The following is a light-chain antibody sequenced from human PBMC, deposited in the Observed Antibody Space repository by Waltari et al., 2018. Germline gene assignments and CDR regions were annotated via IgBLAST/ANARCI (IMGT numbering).Light chain of an antibody. CDR3: AAWDDSLNGFYV. CDR2: NNN. Sequence: QSVLTQPPSASGTPGQRVTISCSGSSSNSGTNTVHWYQQLPGTAPKLLIYNNNQWPSGVPDRFSGSKSGTSASLAISGLQSEDEADYYCAAWDDSLNGFYVFGTGTKVTVL. CDR1: SSNSGTNT. V-gene: IGLV1-44*01. J-gene: IGLJ1*01.